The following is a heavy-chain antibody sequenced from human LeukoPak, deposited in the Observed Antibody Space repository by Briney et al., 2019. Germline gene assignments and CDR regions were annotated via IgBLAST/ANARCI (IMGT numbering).Heavy chain of an antibody. CDR3: PRVFSYYTYSFDY. CDR1: GFTFRSYE. Sequence: GGSLRLSCAGFGFTFRSYEMNWVRQAPGKGLEWISYISSTGSAGNYADSVKGRFTISRDNAKNSLYLQMNSLRAEDTAVYYCPRVFSYYTYSFDYWGQGTLVTVSS. V-gene: IGHV3-48*03. D-gene: IGHD3-22*01. J-gene: IGHJ4*02. CDR2: ISSTGSAG.